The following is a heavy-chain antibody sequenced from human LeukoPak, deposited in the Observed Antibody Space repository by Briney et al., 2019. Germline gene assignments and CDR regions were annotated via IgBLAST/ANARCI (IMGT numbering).Heavy chain of an antibody. CDR1: RFPFSNYA. V-gene: IGHV3-30*04. Sequence: GGSLRLSCAASRFPFSNYAMHGVRQAPGKGLEWVAFISYVGTDTNYADSVKGRFTISRDDSKNTVYLLMSSLRVEDTAVYYCARDEGTDFDYWGQGTLVTVSS. J-gene: IGHJ4*02. CDR2: ISYVGTDT. CDR3: ARDEGTDFDY.